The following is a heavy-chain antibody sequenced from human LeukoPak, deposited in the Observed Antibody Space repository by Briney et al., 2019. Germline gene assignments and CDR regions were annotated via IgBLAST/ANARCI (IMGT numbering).Heavy chain of an antibody. CDR1: GFTFSSSA. CDR2: ISGSGSGGST. D-gene: IGHD3-10*01. J-gene: IGHJ4*02. CDR3: AKDGTMVRGVPDY. Sequence: PGGSLRLSCAASGFTFSSSAMSWVRQAPGKGLEWVSSISGSGSGGSTYYADSVKGRFTISRDNSKNTLYLQMNSLRAEDTAVYYCAKDGTMVRGVPDYWGQGTLVTVSS. V-gene: IGHV3-23*01.